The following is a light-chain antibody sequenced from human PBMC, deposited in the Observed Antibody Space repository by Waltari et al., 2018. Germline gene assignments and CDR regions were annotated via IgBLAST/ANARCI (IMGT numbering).Light chain of an antibody. CDR3: CSYAGSSTWV. Sequence: QSALTQPASVSGSPGQSIPISCPGTRSDVVSYNLFSCYQQHPGKAPKLMIYEVSKRPSGVSNRFSGSKSGNTASLTISGLQAEDAADYYCCSYAGSSTWVFGGGTKLTVL. V-gene: IGLV2-23*02. CDR1: RSDVVSYNL. J-gene: IGLJ3*02. CDR2: EVS.